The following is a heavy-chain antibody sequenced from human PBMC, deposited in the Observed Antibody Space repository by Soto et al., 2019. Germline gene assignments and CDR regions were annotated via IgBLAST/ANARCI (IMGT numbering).Heavy chain of an antibody. D-gene: IGHD4-4*01. Sequence: GGSLRLSCAASGFTFSPYDMHWVRQPTGKGLEWVSTIGTAGDTYYPDSVKGRFTISRENAKDSLYLQMNSLRAGDTAVYYCVRGWLNDYTNSMFDYWGQGALVTVS. CDR2: IGTAGDT. V-gene: IGHV3-13*01. CDR1: GFTFSPYD. J-gene: IGHJ4*02. CDR3: VRGWLNDYTNSMFDY.